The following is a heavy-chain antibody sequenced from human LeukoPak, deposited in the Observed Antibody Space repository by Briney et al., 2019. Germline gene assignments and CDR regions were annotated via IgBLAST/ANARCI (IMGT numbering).Heavy chain of an antibody. J-gene: IGHJ4*02. V-gene: IGHV3-48*01. CDR1: GFTFSSYS. CDR3: ARVVYSGSYHVGESDY. D-gene: IGHD1-26*01. Sequence: GGSLRLSCAASGFTFSSYSMNWVRQAPGKGLEWVSYISSSSSTIYYADSVKGRFTISRDNSKNTLYLQMNSLRAEDTAVYYCARVVYSGSYHVGESDYWGQGTLVTVSS. CDR2: ISSSSSTI.